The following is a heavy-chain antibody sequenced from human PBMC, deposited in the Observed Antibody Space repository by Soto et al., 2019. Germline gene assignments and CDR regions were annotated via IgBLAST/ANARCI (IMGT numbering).Heavy chain of an antibody. CDR3: AKDMAFLNYGSGSSGV. Sequence: PGGSLRLSCAASGFTFDDYAMHWVRQAPGKGLEWVSGISWNSGSIGYADSVKGRFTISRDNAKNSLYLQMNSLRAEDTALYYCAKDMAFLNYGSGSSGVWGQGTLVTVSS. V-gene: IGHV3-9*01. D-gene: IGHD3-10*01. J-gene: IGHJ4*02. CDR1: GFTFDDYA. CDR2: ISWNSGSI.